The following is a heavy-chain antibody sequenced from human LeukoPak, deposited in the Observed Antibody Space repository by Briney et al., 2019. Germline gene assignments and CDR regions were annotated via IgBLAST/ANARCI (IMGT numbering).Heavy chain of an antibody. CDR1: GGSISNNNYY. J-gene: IGHJ4*02. CDR3: ARPSGYYRGDHFDY. V-gene: IGHV4-39*01. CDR2: FSYSGST. D-gene: IGHD3-3*01. Sequence: SETLSLTCSVSGGSISNNNYYWGWIRQPPGKGLEWIGSFSYSGSTYYNPSLRSRVTISVDTSKNQFSLKVTSVTAADTAVYYCARPSGYYRGDHFDYWGQGTLVTVSS.